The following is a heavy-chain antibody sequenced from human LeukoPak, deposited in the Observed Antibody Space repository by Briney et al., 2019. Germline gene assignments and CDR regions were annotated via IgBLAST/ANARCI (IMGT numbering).Heavy chain of an antibody. Sequence: SETLSLTCTVSGGSISSYYWSWIRQPPGKGLEWIGYIYYSGSTYYNPSLKSRVTISVDTSKNQFSLKLSSVTAADTAVYYCARHASGGLDYWGQGTLVTVSS. V-gene: IGHV4-59*08. J-gene: IGHJ4*02. CDR3: ARHASGGLDY. CDR1: GGSISSYY. CDR2: IYYSGST. D-gene: IGHD3-16*01.